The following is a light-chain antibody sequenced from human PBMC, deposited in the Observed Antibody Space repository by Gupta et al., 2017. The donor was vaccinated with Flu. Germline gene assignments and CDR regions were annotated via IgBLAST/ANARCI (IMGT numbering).Light chain of an antibody. V-gene: IGLV1-44*01. J-gene: IGLJ1*01. Sequence: QSVLAQPPSASGTPGHTVTISCSGSSSNIGSNNVNWYLQLPAADPPLLIVCNSERPSGVPPRCSCATSCASASPVTSALQSEDEAEDYYSASDASMTGHFVFGSGTTLTVL. CDR3: SASDASMTGHFV. CDR1: SSNIGSNN. CDR2: CNS.